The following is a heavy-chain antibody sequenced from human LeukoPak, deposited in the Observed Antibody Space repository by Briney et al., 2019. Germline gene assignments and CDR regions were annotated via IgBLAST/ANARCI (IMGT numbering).Heavy chain of an antibody. Sequence: ASVKVSCKASGYTFTSYDINWVRQAPGQGLEWMGWINTNTGNPTYAQGFTGRFVFSLDTSVNTAYLQISSLKAEDTAVYYCARDRKGRIVVVPAAQPSYNWFDPWGQGTLVTVSS. D-gene: IGHD2-2*01. CDR2: INTNTGNP. CDR3: ARDRKGRIVVVPAAQPSYNWFDP. J-gene: IGHJ5*02. CDR1: GYTFTSYD. V-gene: IGHV7-4-1*02.